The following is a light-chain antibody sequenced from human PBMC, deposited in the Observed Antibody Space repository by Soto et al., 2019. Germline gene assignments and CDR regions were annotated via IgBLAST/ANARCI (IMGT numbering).Light chain of an antibody. J-gene: IGKJ4*01. V-gene: IGKV1-8*01. CDR3: QQYYKWPLT. CDR1: QGISSY. CDR2: AAS. Sequence: AIRMTQSPSSLSASTGDRVTITCRASQGISSYLAWYQQKPGKAPKLLIYAASTLQSGVPSRFSGSGSGTDFTLTISCLQSEDFATYYCQQYYKWPLTFGGGTKVEI.